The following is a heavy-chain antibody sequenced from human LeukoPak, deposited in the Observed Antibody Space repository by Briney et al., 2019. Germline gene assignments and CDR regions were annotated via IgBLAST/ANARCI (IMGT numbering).Heavy chain of an antibody. CDR2: IYYSGST. V-gene: IGHV4-30-4*01. J-gene: IGHJ5*02. CDR1: GGSFSGYY. Sequence: SETLSLTCAVYGGSFSGYYWSWIRQPPGKGLEWIGYIYYSGSTYYNPSLKSRVTISVDTSKNQFSLKLSSVTAADTAVYYCARDTPPNWFDPWGQGTLVTVSS. CDR3: ARDTPPNWFDP.